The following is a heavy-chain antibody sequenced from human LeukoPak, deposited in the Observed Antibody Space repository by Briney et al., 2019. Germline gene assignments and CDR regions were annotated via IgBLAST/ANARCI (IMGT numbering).Heavy chain of an antibody. D-gene: IGHD1-26*01. CDR3: ARHFNAGSYDW. Sequence: ASVKVSCKASGYTFTSYGISWVRQAPGQGLEWMGWISAYNGNTNYAQKFQGRVTMTTDTSTSTAYMELKSLRPDDTAVYYCARHFNAGSYDWWGQGTLVTVSP. CDR1: GYTFTSYG. CDR2: ISAYNGNT. J-gene: IGHJ4*02. V-gene: IGHV1-18*01.